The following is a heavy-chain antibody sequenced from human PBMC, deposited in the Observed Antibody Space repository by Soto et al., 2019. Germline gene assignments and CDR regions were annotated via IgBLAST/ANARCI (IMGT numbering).Heavy chain of an antibody. J-gene: IGHJ4*02. D-gene: IGHD2-21*02. CDR3: AREEAYCGGDCYSTLTY. CDR2: IWYDGSNK. V-gene: IGHV3-33*01. Sequence: QVQLVESGGGGVQPGRSLRLSCAASGFTFSSYGMHWVRQAPGKGLEWVAVIWYDGSNKYYADSVKGRFTISRDNSKNTLYLQMNSLRAEDTAVYYCAREEAYCGGDCYSTLTYCGQGTLVTVSS. CDR1: GFTFSSYG.